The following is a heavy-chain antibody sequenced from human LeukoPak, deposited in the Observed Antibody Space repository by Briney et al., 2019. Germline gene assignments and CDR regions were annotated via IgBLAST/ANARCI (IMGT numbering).Heavy chain of an antibody. CDR2: VIPIFGTA. D-gene: IGHD2-2*02. J-gene: IGHJ5*02. V-gene: IGHV1-69*13. CDR1: GGTFSSYA. CDR3: ARGVPAAIRYGWFDP. Sequence: GASVKVSCKASGGTFSSYAISWVRQAPGQGLEWMGGVIPIFGTANYAQKFQGRVTITADESTSTAYMELSSLRSEDTAVYYCARGVPAAIRYGWFDPWGQGTLVTVSS.